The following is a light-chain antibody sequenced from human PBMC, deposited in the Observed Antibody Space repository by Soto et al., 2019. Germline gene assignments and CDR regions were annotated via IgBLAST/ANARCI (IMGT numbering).Light chain of an antibody. CDR1: QTISSW. CDR2: KAS. Sequence: DNQMTQSPSTLSASVGDRVTITCRASQTISSWLAWYQQKPGKAPKILIYKASSLESGVPSRFSGSRSGTEFTLTISSLQPDDFATYYCQQYNSYPCTFGGGTKVDIK. CDR3: QQYNSYPCT. J-gene: IGKJ4*02. V-gene: IGKV1-5*03.